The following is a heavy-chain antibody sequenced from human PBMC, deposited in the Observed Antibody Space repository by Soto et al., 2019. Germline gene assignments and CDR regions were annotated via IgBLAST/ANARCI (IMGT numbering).Heavy chain of an antibody. V-gene: IGHV5-51*01. J-gene: IGHJ4*02. CDR1: GYSFSTYS. CDR3: ARAEYYYDSSGYHGIYYFDY. CDR2: IHSGDSNA. Sequence: GESLKISCKGPGYSFSTYSIGWVRQMPGKGLEWMGNIHSGDSNARYSPSFQGQVTISVDKSISTAYLQWSSLKASDTAFYCCARAEYYYDSSGYHGIYYFDYWGQGTLVTVSS. D-gene: IGHD3-22*01.